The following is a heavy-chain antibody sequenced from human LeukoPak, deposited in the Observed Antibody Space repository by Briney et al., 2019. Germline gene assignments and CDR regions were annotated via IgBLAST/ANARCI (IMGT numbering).Heavy chain of an antibody. D-gene: IGHD3-22*01. CDR3: ARGRTPLPHPDYYDSSGYMNY. CDR2: ISAYNGNT. CDR1: GYTFTSYG. Sequence: GASVKVSCKASGYTFTSYGISWVRQAPGQGLEWMGWISAYNGNTNYAQKLQGRVTMTTDTSTSTAYMELRSLRSDDTAVYYCARGRTPLPHPDYYDSSGYMNYWGQGTLVTVSS. V-gene: IGHV1-18*01. J-gene: IGHJ4*02.